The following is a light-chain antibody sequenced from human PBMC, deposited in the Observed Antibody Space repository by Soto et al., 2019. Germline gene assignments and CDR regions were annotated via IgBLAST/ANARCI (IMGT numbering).Light chain of an antibody. CDR3: QSFDTSMTGCYV. J-gene: IGLJ1*01. CDR1: SSDIGAGYD. V-gene: IGLV1-40*01. Sequence: HPPSVSGAPWQMVTTSFTGSSSDIGAGYDVRWYQQLPGTAPKLLIYGNNNRPSGVPDRFSGSKPGTSASLAITGLQAEDEADYYCQSFDTSMTGCYVFGTGTKVTVL. CDR2: GNN.